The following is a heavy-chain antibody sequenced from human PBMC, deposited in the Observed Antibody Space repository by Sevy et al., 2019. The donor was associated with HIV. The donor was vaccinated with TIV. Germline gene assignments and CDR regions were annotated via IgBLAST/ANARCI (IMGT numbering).Heavy chain of an antibody. CDR2: MNPNSGNT. V-gene: IGHV1-8*01. J-gene: IGHJ6*02. CDR3: ARDVRAAAEDEHYYYYGMDV. CDR1: GYTFTSYD. D-gene: IGHD6-13*01. Sequence: ASVKVSCKASGYTFTSYDINWVRQATGQGLEWMGWMNPNSGNTGYAEKFQGRVTMTRNTSISTAYMELSSLRSEDTAVYYCARDVRAAAEDEHYYYYGMDVWGQGTTVTVSS.